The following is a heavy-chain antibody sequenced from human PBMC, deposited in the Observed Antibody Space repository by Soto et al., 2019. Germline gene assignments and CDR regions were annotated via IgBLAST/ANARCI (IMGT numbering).Heavy chain of an antibody. CDR2: FDPEDGET. Sequence: ASRKVSGNVSGYTLTELSMHWVRQAPGKGLEWMGGFDPEDGETIYAQKFQGRVTMTEDTSTDTAYMELSSLRSEDTAVYYCAALYSSVDYWGQGTLVTVSS. V-gene: IGHV1-24*01. CDR3: AALYSSVDY. CDR1: GYTLTELS. D-gene: IGHD6-25*01. J-gene: IGHJ4*02.